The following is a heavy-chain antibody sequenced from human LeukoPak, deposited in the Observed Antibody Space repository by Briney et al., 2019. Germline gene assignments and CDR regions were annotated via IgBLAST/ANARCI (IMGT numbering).Heavy chain of an antibody. CDR3: ARATYYYDSSGYSNSYYFDY. CDR2: IRYDGSNK. V-gene: IGHV3-30*02. Sequence: PGGSLRLSCAASGFTFSSYGMHWVRQAPGKGLEWVAFIRYDGSNKYYADSVKGRFTISRDNSKNTLYLQMNSLRAEDTAVYYCARATYYYDSSGYSNSYYFDYWGQGTLVTVSS. J-gene: IGHJ4*02. CDR1: GFTFSSYG. D-gene: IGHD3-22*01.